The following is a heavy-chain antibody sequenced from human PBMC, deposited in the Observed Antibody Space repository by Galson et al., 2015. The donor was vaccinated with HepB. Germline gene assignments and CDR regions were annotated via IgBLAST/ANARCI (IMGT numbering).Heavy chain of an antibody. V-gene: IGHV3-33*01. CDR1: GFTFSSYG. D-gene: IGHD5-12*01. J-gene: IGHJ6*02. CDR2: IWYDGSYK. CDR3: ARDPIRWIAPQRRYYYYGMDV. Sequence: SLRLSCAASGFTFSSYGMHWVRQAPGKGLEWVAVIWYDGSYKYYADSVKGRFTISRDNSKNTLHLQMNSLRPEDTAVYYCARDPIRWIAPQRRYYYYGMDVWGQGTTVTVSS.